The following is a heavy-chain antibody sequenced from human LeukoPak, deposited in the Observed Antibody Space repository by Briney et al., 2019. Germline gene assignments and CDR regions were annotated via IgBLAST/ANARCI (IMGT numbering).Heavy chain of an antibody. Sequence: SETLSLTCTVSGGSISSYYWSWIRQPPGKGLEWIGYIYYSGSTNYSPSLKSRVTISVDTSKNQFSLKLSSVTAADTAVYYCAISGSGWFPDYWGQGTLVTVSS. D-gene: IGHD6-19*01. CDR3: AISGSGWFPDY. CDR1: GGSISSYY. V-gene: IGHV4-59*01. J-gene: IGHJ4*02. CDR2: IYYSGST.